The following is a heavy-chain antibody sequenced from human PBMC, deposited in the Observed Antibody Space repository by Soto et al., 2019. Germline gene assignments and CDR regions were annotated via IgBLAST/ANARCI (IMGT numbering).Heavy chain of an antibody. D-gene: IGHD4-17*01. CDR3: ARDPLDYGDSFYGMDV. V-gene: IGHV3-33*01. CDR2: IWYDGSNK. Sequence: SLRLSCAASGFTFSSYGMHWVRQAPGKGLEWVAVIWYDGSNKYYADSVKGRFTISRDNSKNTLYLQMNSLRAEDTAVYYCARDPLDYGDSFYGMDVWGQGTTVTVSS. CDR1: GFTFSSYG. J-gene: IGHJ6*02.